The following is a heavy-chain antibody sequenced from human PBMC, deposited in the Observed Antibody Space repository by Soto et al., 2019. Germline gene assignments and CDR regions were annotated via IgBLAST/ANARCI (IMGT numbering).Heavy chain of an antibody. CDR3: AKDGGLWFGELPHYYFDY. Sequence: EVQLLESGGGLVQPGGSLRLSCAASGFTFSSYAMSWVRQAPGKGLEWVSAISGSGGSTYYADSVKGRFTISRDNSKNTLYLQMNSLRAEDTAVYYCAKDGGLWFGELPHYYFDYWGQGTLVTVSS. CDR2: ISGSGGST. J-gene: IGHJ4*02. CDR1: GFTFSSYA. V-gene: IGHV3-23*01. D-gene: IGHD3-10*01.